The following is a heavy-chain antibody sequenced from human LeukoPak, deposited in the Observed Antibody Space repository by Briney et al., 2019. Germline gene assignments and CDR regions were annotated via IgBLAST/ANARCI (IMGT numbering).Heavy chain of an antibody. CDR3: ARAPYYYDSSGYQGYYYYYMDV. V-gene: IGHV3-7*01. J-gene: IGHJ6*03. Sequence: GGSLRLSCAASGFTFSSYWMSWVRQAPGKGLEWVANIKQDGSEKYYVDSVKGRFTISRDNAKNSLYLQMNSLRAEDTAVYYCARAPYYYDSSGYQGYYYYYMDVWGKGTTVTVSS. CDR1: GFTFSSYW. D-gene: IGHD3-22*01. CDR2: IKQDGSEK.